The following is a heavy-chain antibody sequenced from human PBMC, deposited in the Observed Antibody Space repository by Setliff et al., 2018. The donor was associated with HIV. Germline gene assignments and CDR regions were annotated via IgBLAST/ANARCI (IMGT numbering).Heavy chain of an antibody. D-gene: IGHD2-15*01. J-gene: IGHJ4*02. CDR2: IYYRGGT. V-gene: IGHV4-61*01. Sequence: SETLSLTCTVSGDFFSSDYYWGWIRQSPGKGLEWIGYIYYRGGTNYNPSLKSRITISVDAAKNQFSLKLSSVTTADTAVYYCARATATWLVDNWGQGTLVTVSS. CDR1: GDFFSSDYY. CDR3: ARATATWLVDN.